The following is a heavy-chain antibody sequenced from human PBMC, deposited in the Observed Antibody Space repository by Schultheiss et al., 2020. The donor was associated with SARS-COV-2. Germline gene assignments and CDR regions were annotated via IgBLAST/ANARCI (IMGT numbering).Heavy chain of an antibody. CDR1: GFTFSSYD. CDR3: ARDQGYSSGWYLRWFDP. J-gene: IGHJ5*02. D-gene: IGHD6-19*01. V-gene: IGHV3-33*01. CDR2: IWYDGSNK. Sequence: GGSLRLSCAASGFTFSSYDMHWVRQAPGKGLEWVAVIWYDGSNKYYADSVKGRFTISRDNSKNTLYLQMNSLRAEDTAVYYCARDQGYSSGWYLRWFDPWGQGTLVTVSS.